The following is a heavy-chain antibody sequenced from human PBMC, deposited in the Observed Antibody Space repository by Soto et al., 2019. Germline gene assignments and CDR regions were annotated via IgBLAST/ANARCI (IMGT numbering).Heavy chain of an antibody. D-gene: IGHD6-25*01. J-gene: IGHJ6*03. V-gene: IGHV1-18*01. CDR3: ARMAPAQYLDV. Sequence: ASVKVSCKASEYTFTSYDINWVRQAPGQGLEWMGWISANSGNTDYAQNVQGRVTMTTDTSTTTVYMELRSLTSDDTAVYYCARMAPAQYLDVWGKGTTVTVSS. CDR1: EYTFTSYD. CDR2: ISANSGNT.